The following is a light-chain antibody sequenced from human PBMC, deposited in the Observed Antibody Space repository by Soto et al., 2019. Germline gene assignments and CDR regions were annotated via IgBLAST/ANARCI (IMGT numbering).Light chain of an antibody. CDR2: DAS. CDR3: QQYTSSPFT. Sequence: EIVMTQSPATLSVSPGEGVTLSCRASQSVGSNYLAWYQQKPGQAPRLLIYDASSRATGIPDRFSGSGSGTDFTLTVSRLEPEDFAVYYCQQYTSSPFTFGPGTKVDI. CDR1: QSVGSNY. V-gene: IGKV3-20*01. J-gene: IGKJ3*01.